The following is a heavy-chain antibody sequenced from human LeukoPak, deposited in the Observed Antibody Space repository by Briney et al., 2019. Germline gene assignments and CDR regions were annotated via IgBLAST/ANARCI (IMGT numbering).Heavy chain of an antibody. D-gene: IGHD1-26*01. Sequence: TGGSLRLSCAASGFTFSSYAMHWVRQAPGKGLEWVAVISYDGSNKYYADSVKGRFTISRDNSKNTLYLQMNSLRAEDTAVYYCARDGTVDFDYWGQGTLVTVSS. V-gene: IGHV3-30*04. CDR1: GFTFSSYA. CDR3: ARDGTVDFDY. CDR2: ISYDGSNK. J-gene: IGHJ4*02.